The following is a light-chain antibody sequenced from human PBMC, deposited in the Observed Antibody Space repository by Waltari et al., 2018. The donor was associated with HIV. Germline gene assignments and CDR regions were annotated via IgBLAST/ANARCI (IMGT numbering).Light chain of an antibody. V-gene: IGLV1-47*01. CDR3: AAWNDNLSGVV. CDR1: SSNTGRVY. CDR2: RNN. J-gene: IGLJ2*01. Sequence: QSVLSQPHSASGPPGQGVTISCSGSSSNTGRVYVNWYRQVPRTTPQLLIYRNNQRPSGVPDRFSGSKSGTSASLAISGLRSGDEAYYYCAAWNDNLSGVVFGGGTELTVL.